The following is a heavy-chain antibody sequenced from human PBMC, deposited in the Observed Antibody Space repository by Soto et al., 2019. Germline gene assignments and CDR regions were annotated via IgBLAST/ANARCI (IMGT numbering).Heavy chain of an antibody. CDR2: ISSTTNYI. Sequence: KAGGSLRLSCAASGFTFTRYSMNWVRQAPGKGLEWVSSISSTTNYIYYGDSMKGRFTISRDNAKNSLYLEMSSLRAEDTAVYYCARESEDLTSNFDYWGQGTLVTVSS. CDR1: GFTFTRYS. J-gene: IGHJ4*02. CDR3: ARESEDLTSNFDY. V-gene: IGHV3-21*06.